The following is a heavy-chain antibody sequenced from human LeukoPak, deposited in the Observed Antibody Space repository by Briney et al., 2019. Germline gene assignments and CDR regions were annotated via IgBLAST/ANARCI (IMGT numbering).Heavy chain of an antibody. CDR3: AKAFSAYENWPPNWFDP. Sequence: SGGSLRLSCAASGFTFSTFAMSWVSQAPGKGLEWVSAISGSGGGTYYADSVKGRLTISRDNSKNTLYLQMSSLRAEDTAVYYCAKAFSAYENWPPNWFDPWGQGTLVTVSS. CDR1: GFTFSTFA. CDR2: ISGSGGGT. D-gene: IGHD5-12*01. V-gene: IGHV3-23*01. J-gene: IGHJ5*02.